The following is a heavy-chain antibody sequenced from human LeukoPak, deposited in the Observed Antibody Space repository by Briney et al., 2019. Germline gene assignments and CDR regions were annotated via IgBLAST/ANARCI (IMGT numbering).Heavy chain of an antibody. V-gene: IGHV1-46*01. CDR3: ARDGRYYGSGNYYGMDV. J-gene: IGHJ6*04. Sequence: ASVTVSCKAFGYTFSSYYMHWVRQAPGQGLEWMGIINPTGGGNKRYAQKFQGRATMTSDTSASTVYMELSSLRSEDTAVYYCARDGRYYGSGNYYGMDVWGKGTTVTVS. CDR1: GYTFSSYY. D-gene: IGHD3-10*01. CDR2: INPTGGGNK.